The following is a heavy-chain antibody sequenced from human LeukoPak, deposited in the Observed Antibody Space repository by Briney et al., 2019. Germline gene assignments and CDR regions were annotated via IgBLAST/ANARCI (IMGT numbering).Heavy chain of an antibody. J-gene: IGHJ5*02. V-gene: IGHV1-8*01. CDR3: ARHPRFDSSSWYPWFDP. Sequence: ASVKVSCKASGYTFTSYDINWVRQATGQGLEWMGWMNPNIGKTGYAQKFQGRVTMTRNTSISTPYMELSSLRSEDTAVYYCARHPRFDSSSWYPWFDPWGQGTLVTVSS. D-gene: IGHD6-13*01. CDR1: GYTFTSYD. CDR2: MNPNIGKT.